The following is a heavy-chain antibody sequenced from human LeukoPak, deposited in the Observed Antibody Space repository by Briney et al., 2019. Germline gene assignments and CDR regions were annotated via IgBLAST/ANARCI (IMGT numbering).Heavy chain of an antibody. J-gene: IGHJ5*02. CDR3: ATIAAYNWNCGYWFDP. D-gene: IGHD1-7*01. CDR2: FDPGDGET. Sequence: ASVKVSCTVSGYTLTDLSIHWVRQAPGKGLEWMGGFDPGDGETIYAQKFQGRVTMTEDTSTETAYMELSSLRSEDTAVYYCATIAAYNWNCGYWFDPWGQGTLVTVSS. CDR1: GYTLTDLS. V-gene: IGHV1-24*01.